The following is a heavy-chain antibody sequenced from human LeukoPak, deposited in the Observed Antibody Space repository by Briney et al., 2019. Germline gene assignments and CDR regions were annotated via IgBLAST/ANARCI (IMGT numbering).Heavy chain of an antibody. CDR2: IYYSGST. Sequence: SSETLSLTCTVSGDSISSYYWSWIRQPPGKGLEWIGYIYYSGSTNYNPSLKSRVTISVDTSKNHFSLKLSSETAADTAVYYCARRRQEYGMDVWGQGTTVTVSS. J-gene: IGHJ6*02. CDR1: GDSISSYY. V-gene: IGHV4-59*08. CDR3: ARRRQEYGMDV.